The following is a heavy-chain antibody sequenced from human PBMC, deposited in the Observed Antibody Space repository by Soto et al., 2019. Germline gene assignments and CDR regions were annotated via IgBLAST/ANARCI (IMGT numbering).Heavy chain of an antibody. V-gene: IGHV1-3*01. Sequence: QVHLVQSGAEVKKPGASVKVSCKASGYTFIDYAIHWVRQAPGQRLEWMGWISAGNGNTKFAQRFQGRVSITRNTSASTAYMELSSLTSEDTAVYYFARDSHLRAGAAAGKWGQGTLVIVSS. J-gene: IGHJ4*02. CDR2: ISAGNGNT. D-gene: IGHD6-13*01. CDR1: GYTFIDYA. CDR3: ARDSHLRAGAAAGK.